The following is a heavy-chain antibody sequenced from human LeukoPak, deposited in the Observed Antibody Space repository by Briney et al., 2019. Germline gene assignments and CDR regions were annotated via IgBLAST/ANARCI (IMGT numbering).Heavy chain of an antibody. CDR2: IYYSGST. CDR3: ARERGIAVAGAPDY. Sequence: SETLSLTCTVSGGSISSYHWSWIRQPPGKGLEWIGYIYYSGSTNYNPSLKSRVTISVDTSKNQFSLKLSSVAAADTAVYYCARERGIAVAGAPDYWGQGTLFTVSS. J-gene: IGHJ4*02. V-gene: IGHV4-59*01. CDR1: GGSISSYH. D-gene: IGHD6-19*01.